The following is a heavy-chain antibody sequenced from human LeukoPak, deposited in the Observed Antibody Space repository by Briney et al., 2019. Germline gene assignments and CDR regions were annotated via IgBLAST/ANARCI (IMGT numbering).Heavy chain of an antibody. CDR3: ARSSGWYPARPLCFDY. Sequence: GGSLRLSCAASGFSFGSYGIHWVRQAPGKGLEWVAVISHEGSVKYHADSVKGRFTVSRDNAKNSLYLQMNSLRAEDTAVYYCARSSGWYPARPLCFDYWGQGTLVTVSS. CDR1: GFSFGSYG. J-gene: IGHJ4*02. V-gene: IGHV3-30*03. D-gene: IGHD6-19*01. CDR2: ISHEGSVK.